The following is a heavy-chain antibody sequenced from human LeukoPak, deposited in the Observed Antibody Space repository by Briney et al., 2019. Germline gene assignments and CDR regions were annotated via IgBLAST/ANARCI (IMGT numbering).Heavy chain of an antibody. V-gene: IGHV4-4*07. D-gene: IGHD3-9*01. Sequence: SETLSLTCTVSGGSIKSFYWSWNRQPAGKGLEWVGRVFSRGTTNYNPSLKSRVTVSLDTSKNQFSLKLSSVTAADTAVYYCARGRYDNLTGHLARLDVWGQGTTVIVSS. CDR1: GGSIKSFY. CDR2: VFSRGTT. CDR3: ARGRYDNLTGHLARLDV. J-gene: IGHJ6*02.